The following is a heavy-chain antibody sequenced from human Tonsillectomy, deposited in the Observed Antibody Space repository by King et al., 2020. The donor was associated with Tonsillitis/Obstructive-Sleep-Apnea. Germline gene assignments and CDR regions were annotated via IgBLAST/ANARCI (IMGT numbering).Heavy chain of an antibody. J-gene: IGHJ5*02. CDR3: ARLHLSSWFDP. V-gene: IGHV3-53*01. D-gene: IGHD3-3*02. Sequence: VQLVESGGGLIQPGGSLRLSCAASGFTVSSNYMSWVRQAPGKGLEWVSVIYSGGSTYYADSVKGRFTISRDNSKNTLYLQMNSLRAEDAAVYYCARLHLSSWFDPWGQGTLVTVSS. CDR1: GFTVSSNY. CDR2: IYSGGST.